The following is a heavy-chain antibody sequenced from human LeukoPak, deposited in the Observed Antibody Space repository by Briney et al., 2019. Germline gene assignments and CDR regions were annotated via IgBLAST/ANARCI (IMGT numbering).Heavy chain of an antibody. D-gene: IGHD2-21*01. Sequence: PSETLSLTCTVSGGSISSYYWSWIRQPPGKGLEWIGYIYYSGSTNYNPSLKSRVTISVDTSKNQFSLKLSSVTAADTAVYYCARQMGLGENFDYWGQGILVTVSS. V-gene: IGHV4-59*08. J-gene: IGHJ4*02. CDR1: GGSISSYY. CDR3: ARQMGLGENFDY. CDR2: IYYSGST.